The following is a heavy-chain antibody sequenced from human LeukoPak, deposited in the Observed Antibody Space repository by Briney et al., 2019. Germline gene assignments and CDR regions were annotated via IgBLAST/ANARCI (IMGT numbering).Heavy chain of an antibody. CDR2: INPDGSRT. CDR3: SRDFNGRNDF. CDR1: GFTFSSNW. J-gene: IGHJ4*02. V-gene: IGHV3-74*01. Sequence: GGSLRLSCAASGFTFSSNWMHWVCQGPGKGLVWVSRINPDGSRTDYAESVKGRFTISRDNAKNTLSLEMNSLGDEDTAVYYCSRDFNGRNDFWGQGTLVTVSS. D-gene: IGHD1-14*01.